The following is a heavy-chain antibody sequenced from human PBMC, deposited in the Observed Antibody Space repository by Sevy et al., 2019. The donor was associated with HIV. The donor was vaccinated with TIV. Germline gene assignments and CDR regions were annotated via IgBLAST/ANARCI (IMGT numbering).Heavy chain of an antibody. CDR3: ARHGGLVDRAFDF. CDR2: IFYSGRT. J-gene: IGHJ4*02. Sequence: SETLSLTCTVSGASISRSSYDWGWIRQPPGKGLEWVGSIFYSGRTQYNPALNSRVTIYADTSKSQFSLTLSSVTVADTAVYYCARHGGLVDRAFDFWGQGALVTVSS. V-gene: IGHV4-39*01. CDR1: GASISRSSYD. D-gene: IGHD3-10*01.